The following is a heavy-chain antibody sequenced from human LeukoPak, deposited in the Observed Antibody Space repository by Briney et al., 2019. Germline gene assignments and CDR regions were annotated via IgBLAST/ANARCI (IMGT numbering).Heavy chain of an antibody. D-gene: IGHD3-3*01. CDR3: ASTYYDFWSGHDDY. CDR1: GGTFSSYA. Sequence: ASVKVSCKASGGTFSSYAISWMRQAPGQGLEWMGGIIPIFGTANYAQKFQGRVTITADESTSTAYMELSSLRSEDTAVYYCASTYYDFWSGHDDYWGQGTLVTVSS. CDR2: IIPIFGTA. J-gene: IGHJ4*02. V-gene: IGHV1-69*01.